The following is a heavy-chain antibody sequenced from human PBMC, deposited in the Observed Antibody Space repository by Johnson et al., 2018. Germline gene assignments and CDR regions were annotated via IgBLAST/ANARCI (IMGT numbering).Heavy chain of an antibody. CDR1: GFTFSSYA. Sequence: VQLVESGGGLVQPGGSLRLSCAASGFTFSSYAMSWVRQAPGKGLEWVSGISGSGGSTYYADSVKGRFTISRANSKNTWYLQMNSLRAEDAAVYYCAKGHHGLVNAFDIWGQGTMVTVSS. CDR2: ISGSGGST. CDR3: AKGHHGLVNAFDI. J-gene: IGHJ3*02. V-gene: IGHV3-23*04. D-gene: IGHD6-19*01.